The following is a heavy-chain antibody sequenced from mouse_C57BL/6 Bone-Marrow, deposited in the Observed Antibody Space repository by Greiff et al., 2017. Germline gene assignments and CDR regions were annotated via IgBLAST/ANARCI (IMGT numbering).Heavy chain of an antibody. CDR3: ARTGFAY. J-gene: IGHJ3*01. CDR2: ISSGSSTI. Sequence: EVHLVESGGGLVKPGGSLKLSCAASGFTFSDYGMHWVRQAPEKGLEWVAYISSGSSTIYYADTVKGRFTLSRDNAKNTLYLQMTSLRSEDTAMYYFARTGFAYWGQGTLVTVSA. CDR1: GFTFSDYG. V-gene: IGHV5-17*01.